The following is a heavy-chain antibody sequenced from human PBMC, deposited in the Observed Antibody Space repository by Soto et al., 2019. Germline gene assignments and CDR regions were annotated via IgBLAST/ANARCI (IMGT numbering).Heavy chain of an antibody. CDR1: GFSRSNARMG. CDR2: IFSNDEK. CDR3: ARGYSSSWYQVHYFDY. V-gene: IGHV2-26*01. D-gene: IGHD6-13*01. Sequence: QVTLKESGPVLVKPTETLTLTCTVSGFSRSNARMGVSWIRQPPGKALEWLAHIFSNDEKSYSTSPTSRLTISKDTSKRQVVLTMTNMDPVDTATYYCARGYSSSWYQVHYFDYWGQGTLVTVSS. J-gene: IGHJ4*02.